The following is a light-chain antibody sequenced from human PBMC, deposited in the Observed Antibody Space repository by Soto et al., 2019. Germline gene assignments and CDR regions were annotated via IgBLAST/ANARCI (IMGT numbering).Light chain of an antibody. Sequence: EIVLTQSPGTLSLSPGERATLSCRASQTVNSRYLAWYRQKPGQAPRLLIYGASTRATGIPDRFSGSGSGTDFTLTISRLEPEDFAVYYCHQYGSSPRTFGQGTKVEIK. CDR2: GAS. J-gene: IGKJ1*01. CDR1: QTVNSRY. CDR3: HQYGSSPRT. V-gene: IGKV3-20*01.